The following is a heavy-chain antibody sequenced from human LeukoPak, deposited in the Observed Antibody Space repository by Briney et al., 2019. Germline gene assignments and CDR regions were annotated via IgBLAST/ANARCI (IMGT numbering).Heavy chain of an antibody. Sequence: SETLSLTCAVSGGSISSSSWWSWVRQPPGKGLEWIGEIYHSGSTNYNPSLKSRVTISVDKSKNQFSLKLSSVTAADTAVYYCARDRKDYDILTGYYRRSRYYYYGMDVWGKGTTVTVSS. CDR3: ARDRKDYDILTGYYRRSRYYYYGMDV. V-gene: IGHV4-4*02. CDR1: GGSISSSSW. D-gene: IGHD3-9*01. CDR2: IYHSGST. J-gene: IGHJ6*04.